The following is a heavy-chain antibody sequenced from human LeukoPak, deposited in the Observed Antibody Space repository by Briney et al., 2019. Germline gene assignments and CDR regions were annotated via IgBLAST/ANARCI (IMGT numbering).Heavy chain of an antibody. CDR1: GFTFNSHT. CDR2: ISSSSRYI. D-gene: IGHD3-10*01. CDR3: ARDPSDFYGSGSYKDN. Sequence: GGSLRLSCVASGFTFNSHTMNWVRQAPGKGLEWVSLISSSSRYIYYADSVKGRFTISRDNAENSLYLQMNSLRAEDTAVYYCARDPSDFYGSGSYKDNWGQGTLVTVSS. V-gene: IGHV3-21*06. J-gene: IGHJ4*02.